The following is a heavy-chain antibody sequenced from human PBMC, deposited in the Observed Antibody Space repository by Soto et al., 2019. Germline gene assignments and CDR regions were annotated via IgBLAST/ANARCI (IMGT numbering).Heavy chain of an antibody. D-gene: IGHD2-21*02. CDR1: GLSLSTTGVG. CDR3: VQSRCGGDCLQPYSSHSYSGLDV. CDR2: MYWDDDK. V-gene: IGHV2-5*02. Sequence: QITLKESGPTLVKPTQTLTLTCTFSGLSLSTTGVGVGWIRQPPGKALEWLALMYWDDDKRYSPSLKRRLTITKDTSKNHVVLTMTSMEPVDTATYYCVQSRCGGDCLQPYSSHSYSGLDVWGQGTTVTVSS. J-gene: IGHJ6*02.